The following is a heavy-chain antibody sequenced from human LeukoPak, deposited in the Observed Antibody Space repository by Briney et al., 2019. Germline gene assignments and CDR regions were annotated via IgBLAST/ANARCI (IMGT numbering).Heavy chain of an antibody. Sequence: PGGSLRLSCAASGFTVSSNYMSWVRQAPGKGLEWVAIIWYDGNNKYYADSVKGRFTISRDDSKNTLYLQMNSLRAEDTAVYYCAKDVSGTPDAFDIWGQGTMVTVSS. CDR3: AKDVSGTPDAFDI. D-gene: IGHD1-26*01. CDR2: IWYDGNNK. CDR1: GFTVSSNY. V-gene: IGHV3-33*06. J-gene: IGHJ3*02.